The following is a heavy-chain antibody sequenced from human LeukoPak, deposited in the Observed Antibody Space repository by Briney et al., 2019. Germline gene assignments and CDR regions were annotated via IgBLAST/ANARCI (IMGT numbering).Heavy chain of an antibody. CDR2: LDSDGSST. CDR3: ARSRYDYIWGIDY. D-gene: IGHD3-16*01. CDR1: GFTFSNYW. J-gene: IGHJ4*02. V-gene: IGHV3-74*01. Sequence: GGSLRLSCAASGFTFSNYWMHWVRQAPGKGLVWVSRLDSDGSSTNYADSVKGRFTISRDNAKNTLYLQMNSLRDEDTAVFYCARSRYDYIWGIDYWGQGTLVTISS.